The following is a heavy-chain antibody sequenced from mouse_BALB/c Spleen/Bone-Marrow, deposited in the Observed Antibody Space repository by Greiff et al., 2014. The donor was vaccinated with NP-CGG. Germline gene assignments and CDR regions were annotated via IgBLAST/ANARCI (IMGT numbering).Heavy chain of an antibody. CDR3: ARSQAYYGNYFDY. J-gene: IGHJ2*01. V-gene: IGHV5-6-3*01. CDR2: INSNGGST. Sequence: VQLKESGGGLVQPGGSLKLSCAASGFTFSSYGMPWVRQTPDKRLELVATINSNGGSTYYPDSVKGRFTISRDNAKNTLYLQMSSLKSEDTAMYYCARSQAYYGNYFDYWGQGTTLTVSS. CDR1: GFTFSSYG. D-gene: IGHD2-10*01.